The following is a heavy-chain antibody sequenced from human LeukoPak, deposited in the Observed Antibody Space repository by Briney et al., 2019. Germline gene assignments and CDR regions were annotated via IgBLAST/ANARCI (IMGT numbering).Heavy chain of an antibody. CDR1: GYTFTSYG. D-gene: IGHD3-3*01. CDR3: AGDFRGSGYYQYYFDY. J-gene: IGHJ4*02. CDR2: ISAYNGNT. V-gene: IGHV1-18*01. Sequence: GASVKVSCKASGYTFTSYGISWVRQAPGQGLEWMGWISAYNGNTNYAQKLQGRVTMTTDTSTSTAYMYLRSLRSDDTAVYYCAGDFRGSGYYQYYFDYWGQGTLVTVSS.